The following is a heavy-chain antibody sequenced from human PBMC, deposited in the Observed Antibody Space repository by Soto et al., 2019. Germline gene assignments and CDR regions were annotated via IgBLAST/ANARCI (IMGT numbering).Heavy chain of an antibody. Sequence: GGSLRLSCAASGFPFSSFWLHWVRQSPGKGLVWVSHINSDGSSTSYADSVKGRFTISRDNVKNTLYLQMNSRRAEDTAVYYCERVKWQGGGHGAFVIWGQGTMVTVSS. CDR3: ERVKWQGGGHGAFVI. V-gene: IGHV3-74*01. D-gene: IGHD5-12*01. CDR2: INSDGSST. J-gene: IGHJ3*02. CDR1: GFPFSSFW.